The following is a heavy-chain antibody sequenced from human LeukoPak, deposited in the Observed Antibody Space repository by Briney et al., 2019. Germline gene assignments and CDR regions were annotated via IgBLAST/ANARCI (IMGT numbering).Heavy chain of an antibody. V-gene: IGHV3-23*01. CDR2: ISGSGGST. CDR3: GSTGPGRPIYYYYYMDV. J-gene: IGHJ6*03. Sequence: GGSLRLSCAASGFTFSSYAMSWVRQAPGKGLEWVSAISGSGGSTYYADSVKGRFTISGDNSKNPLYLQMNSLRAEDTAVYYCGSTGPGRPIYYYYYMDVWGKGTTVTVSS. CDR1: GFTFSSYA. D-gene: IGHD1-14*01.